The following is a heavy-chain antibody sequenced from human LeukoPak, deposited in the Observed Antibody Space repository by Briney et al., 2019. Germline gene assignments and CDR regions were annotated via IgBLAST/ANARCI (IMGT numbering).Heavy chain of an antibody. CDR3: AREKGKKRGDYYMDV. J-gene: IGHJ6*03. CDR2: INWNGGST. Sequence: GGSLRLSCAASGFTFDDYGMSWVRQAPGKGLEWVSGINWNGGSTGYADSEKGRFTISRDNAKNSLYLQMNSLRAEDTALYYCAREKGKKRGDYYMDVWGKGTTVTVSS. CDR1: GFTFDDYG. D-gene: IGHD3-10*01. V-gene: IGHV3-20*04.